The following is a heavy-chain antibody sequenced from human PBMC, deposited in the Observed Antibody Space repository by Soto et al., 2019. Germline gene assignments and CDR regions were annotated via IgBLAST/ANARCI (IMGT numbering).Heavy chain of an antibody. Sequence: QVQLVQSGAEVKEPGDSVRVSCEASGYTFTAYYIHWVRQAPGQGLEWMGWINPKFGDTTYAQDFQGRVSMTSDMSISTVYMELSRLTSDDAAIYYCARNMDYYYGPGSGNGHGFLGQGTTVTVFS. CDR1: GYTFTAYY. D-gene: IGHD3-10*01. V-gene: IGHV1-2*02. CDR3: ARNMDYYYGPGSGNGHGF. J-gene: IGHJ6*02. CDR2: INPKFGDT.